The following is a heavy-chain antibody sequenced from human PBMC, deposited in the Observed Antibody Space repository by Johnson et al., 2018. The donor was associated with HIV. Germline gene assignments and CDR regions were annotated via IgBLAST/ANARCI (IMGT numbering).Heavy chain of an antibody. CDR1: GFTFSTFG. CDR2: INWNGGST. CDR3: AKDLGDFWSGYYFDI. D-gene: IGHD3-3*01. Sequence: MQLVESGGGVVQPGGSLRLSCSASGFTFSTFGMHWVRQAPGKGLEWVSGINWNGGSTGYGDSVKGRFTISRDNAKNSLYLQMNSLRAEDTAVYYCAKDLGDFWSGYYFDIWGQGTMVTVSS. J-gene: IGHJ3*02. V-gene: IGHV3-20*04.